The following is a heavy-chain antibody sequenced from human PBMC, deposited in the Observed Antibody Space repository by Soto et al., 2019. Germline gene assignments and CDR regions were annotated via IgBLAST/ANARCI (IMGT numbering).Heavy chain of an antibody. CDR2: IIPIFGTA. J-gene: IGHJ6*02. V-gene: IGHV1-69*12. Sequence: QVQLVQSGAEVKKPGSSVKVSCKASGGTFSSYGISWVRQAPGQGLEWMGGIIPIFGTANYAQKFQGRVTMTADESTSTAYMELGRLRSEDTAVYYCASARSSSAYYYGMDVWGQGTTVTVSS. D-gene: IGHD6-6*01. CDR1: GGTFSSYG. CDR3: ASARSSSAYYYGMDV.